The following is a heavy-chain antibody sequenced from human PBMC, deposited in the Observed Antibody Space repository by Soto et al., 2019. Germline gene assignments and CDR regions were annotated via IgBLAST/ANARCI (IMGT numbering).Heavy chain of an antibody. CDR1: GFTFSSYA. CDR3: ARSYYDFWSGYGMDV. V-gene: IGHV3-30-3*01. J-gene: IGHJ6*02. CDR2: ISYDGSNK. D-gene: IGHD3-3*01. Sequence: QVQLVESGGGVVQPGWSLRLSCAASGFTFSSYAMHWVRQAPGKGLEWVAVISYDGSNKYYADSVKGRFTISRDNSKNTLYLQMNSLRAEDTAVYYCARSYYDFWSGYGMDVWGQGTTVTVSS.